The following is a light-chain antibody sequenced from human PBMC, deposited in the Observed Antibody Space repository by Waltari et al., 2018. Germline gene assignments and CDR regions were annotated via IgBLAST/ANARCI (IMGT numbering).Light chain of an antibody. CDR1: QRLVHSDGKTY. CDR2: KVS. Sequence: DVVMTQSPLSLPVTLVQPASISCRSSQRLVHSDGKTYLNWFQQRPGQSPRRLIYKVSIRDSRLPDRFSGSGSGTNFTLKISRVEADDVGVYYCMQSTHWRTFGGGTRVEIK. V-gene: IGKV2-30*02. J-gene: IGKJ4*01. CDR3: MQSTHWRT.